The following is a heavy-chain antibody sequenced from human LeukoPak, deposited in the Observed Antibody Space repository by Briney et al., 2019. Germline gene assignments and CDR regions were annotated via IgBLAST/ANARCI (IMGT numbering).Heavy chain of an antibody. V-gene: IGHV3-53*01. CDR1: GFTVSSNY. CDR2: IYSGGST. J-gene: IGHJ3*02. CDR3: ARDDIAAAGTGASDI. D-gene: IGHD6-13*01. Sequence: PGGSLRLSCAASGFTVSSNYMSWVRQAPGKGLEWVSVIYSGGSTYYADSVKGRFTISRDNSKNTLYLQMNSLRAEDTAVYYCARDDIAAAGTGASDIWGQGTMVTVSS.